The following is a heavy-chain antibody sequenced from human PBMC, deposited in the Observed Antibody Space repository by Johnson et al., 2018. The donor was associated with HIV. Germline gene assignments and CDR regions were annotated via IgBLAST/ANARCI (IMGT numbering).Heavy chain of an antibody. V-gene: IGHV3-30*04. Sequence: QVQLVESGGGLVQPGGSLRLSCAASGFTFSSYAMHRVRQAPGKGLEWVAVISYDGSNKYYADSVTGRFTISRDNSKNTLYLQMHSLRAEDTAVYYCAKGENDYGDYGLDAFDIWGQGTMVTVSS. CDR3: AKGENDYGDYGLDAFDI. D-gene: IGHD4-17*01. J-gene: IGHJ3*02. CDR1: GFTFSSYA. CDR2: ISYDGSNK.